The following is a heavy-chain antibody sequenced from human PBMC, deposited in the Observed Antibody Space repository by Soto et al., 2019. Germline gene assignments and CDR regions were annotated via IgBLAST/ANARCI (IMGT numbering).Heavy chain of an antibody. V-gene: IGHV1-18*04. CDR2: ISAYNGNT. D-gene: IGHD3-3*01. J-gene: IGHJ4*02. CDR1: GYTFTSYG. Sequence: ASVKVSCKASGYTFTSYGISWVRQAPGQGLEWMGWISAYNGNTNYAQKLQGRVTMTTDTSTSTAYMELRSLRSDDTAVYYCARAPTWGDFWSGSDYWGQGTLVTVSS. CDR3: ARAPTWGDFWSGSDY.